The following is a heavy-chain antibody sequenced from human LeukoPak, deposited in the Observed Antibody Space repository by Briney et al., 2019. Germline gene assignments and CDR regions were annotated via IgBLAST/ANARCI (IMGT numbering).Heavy chain of an antibody. J-gene: IGHJ4*02. CDR2: IYYSGST. CDR1: GGSISSYY. CDR3: ARDMVDCSSTSCYSGSYKV. V-gene: IGHV4-59*01. D-gene: IGHD2-2*01. Sequence: PSETLSLTCTVSGGSISSYYWSWIRQPPGKGLEWIGYIYYSGSTNYNPSLKSRVTISVGTSKNQFSLKLSSVTAADTAVYYCARDMVDCSSTSCYSGSYKVWGQGTLVTVSS.